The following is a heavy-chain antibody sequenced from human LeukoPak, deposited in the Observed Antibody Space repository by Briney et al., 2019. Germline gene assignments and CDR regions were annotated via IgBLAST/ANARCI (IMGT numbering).Heavy chain of an antibody. D-gene: IGHD1-1*01. CDR2: IYHSGSP. CDR1: GGSISSNNW. J-gene: IGHJ4*02. CDR3: ARVDINNWHSCDY. Sequence: SETQSLTCAVSGGSISSNNWWGWVRQPPGKGLEWIGEIYHSGSPNYNPSLKSRVTISVDKSRNHFSLNLSSVTAADTAVYYCARVDINNWHSCDYWGQGTLVTVSS. V-gene: IGHV4-4*02.